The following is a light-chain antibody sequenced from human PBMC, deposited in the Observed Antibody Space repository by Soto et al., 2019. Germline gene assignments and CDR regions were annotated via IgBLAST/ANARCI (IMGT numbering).Light chain of an antibody. Sequence: DTQMTQSPSSLSASVGDTVTITCRASQGIGTYLNWYQQRPGTAPRLLIYDASTLHNGVPSRFSGRRSGTDFTLTTSGVHPEDFATYYCEQNYSLPYTFGLGTKLENK. J-gene: IGKJ2*01. V-gene: IGKV1-39*01. CDR1: QGIGTY. CDR2: DAS. CDR3: EQNYSLPYT.